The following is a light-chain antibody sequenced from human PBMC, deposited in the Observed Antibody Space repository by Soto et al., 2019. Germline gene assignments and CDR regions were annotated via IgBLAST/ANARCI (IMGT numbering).Light chain of an antibody. CDR2: VAS. CDR1: QHITTN. Sequence: DIQVTQSPPSLSASVGDRVNITCRTSQHITTNLHWYQQKPGKAPKLLMYVASNLQSGVPSRFSGGGYGTEFTLTINNLQPEDFATYYCQESYGASFTFGPGTRVDV. CDR3: QESYGASFT. J-gene: IGKJ3*01. V-gene: IGKV1-39*01.